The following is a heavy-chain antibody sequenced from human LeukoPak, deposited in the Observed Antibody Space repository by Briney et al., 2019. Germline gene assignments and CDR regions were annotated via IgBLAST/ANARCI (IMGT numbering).Heavy chain of an antibody. CDR3: AKSGCSSTSCYSILSGWLDP. V-gene: IGHV3-23*01. D-gene: IGHD2-2*02. J-gene: IGHJ5*02. Sequence: GGSLRLSCAASGFTFSNYAMSWVRQAPGKGLEWVSGISNSGGTTYYADSVKGRFTISRDNSKNTLYLQMNSLRAEDTAVYYCAKSGCSSTSCYSILSGWLDPWGQGTLVTVSS. CDR1: GFTFSNYA. CDR2: ISNSGGTT.